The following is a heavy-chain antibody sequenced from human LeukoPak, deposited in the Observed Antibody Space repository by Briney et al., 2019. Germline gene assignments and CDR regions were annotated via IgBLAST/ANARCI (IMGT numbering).Heavy chain of an antibody. Sequence: PGGSLRLFCEASGFTFRSYWMHWVRQAPGKGLMWVSRIETDGSSTNYADSVKGRFTISRDNARNTVYLQMNSLRADDTAVYYCARDPSSWNGFFDSWGQGTLVTVSS. J-gene: IGHJ4*02. CDR2: IETDGSST. V-gene: IGHV3-74*01. D-gene: IGHD6-13*01. CDR1: GFTFRSYW. CDR3: ARDPSSWNGFFDS.